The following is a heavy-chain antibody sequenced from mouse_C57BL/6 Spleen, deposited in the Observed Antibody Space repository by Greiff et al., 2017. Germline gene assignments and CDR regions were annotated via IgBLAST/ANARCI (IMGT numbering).Heavy chain of an antibody. CDR3: ARQNGGSSSGFAY. CDR2: ISSGGSYT. CDR1: GFTFSSYG. V-gene: IGHV5-6*01. Sequence: EVQLVESGGDLVKPGGSLKLSCAASGFTFSSYGMSWVRQTPDKRLEWVATISSGGSYTYYPDSVKGRFTISRDNAKNTLYLQMSSLKSEDTAMYYCARQNGGSSSGFAYWGQGTLVTVSA. D-gene: IGHD1-1*01. J-gene: IGHJ3*01.